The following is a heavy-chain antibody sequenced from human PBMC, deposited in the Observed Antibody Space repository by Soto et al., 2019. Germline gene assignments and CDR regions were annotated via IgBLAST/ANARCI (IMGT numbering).Heavy chain of an antibody. CDR3: VTFQGSGPFDY. CDR1: GGSVNSGTSY. Sequence: PSETLSPTCSVSGGSVNSGTSYWSWIRQSPVKGLEWLGYIHYTGRTDYNPSLKSRLTMSVDTSKNQFSLRLSSVTAADTAVYYCVTFQGSGPFDYWGPGTLVTVSS. D-gene: IGHD2-21*01. J-gene: IGHJ4*02. CDR2: IHYTGRT. V-gene: IGHV4-61*01.